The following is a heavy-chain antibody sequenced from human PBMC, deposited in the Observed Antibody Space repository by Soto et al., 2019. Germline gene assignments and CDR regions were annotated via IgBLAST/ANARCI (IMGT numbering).Heavy chain of an antibody. CDR3: ARVRIEVAGHYAMDV. CDR1: GGSVSSGSYY. D-gene: IGHD6-19*01. V-gene: IGHV4-61*01. J-gene: IGHJ6*02. Sequence: SETLSLTCTVSGGSVSSGSYYWSWIRQPPGKGLEWIGYIYYSGSTNYNPSLKSRVTISVDTSKNQFSLKLSAVTAEETAVYYCARVRIEVAGHYAMDVWGQGPTVTVSS. CDR2: IYYSGST.